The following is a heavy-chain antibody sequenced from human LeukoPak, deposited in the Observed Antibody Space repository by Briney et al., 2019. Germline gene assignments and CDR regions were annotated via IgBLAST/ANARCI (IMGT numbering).Heavy chain of an antibody. CDR1: GGTFSSYA. Sequence: ASVKVSCKASGGTFSSYAISWVRQAPGQGLEWMGRIIPILGIANYAQKFQGRVTITADKSTSTAYMELSSLRSEDTAVYYCASLYQLLNGEAAAGMGGFDYWGQGTLVTVSS. CDR3: ASLYQLLNGEAAAGMGGFDY. D-gene: IGHD6-13*01. V-gene: IGHV1-69*10. CDR2: IIPILGIA. J-gene: IGHJ4*02.